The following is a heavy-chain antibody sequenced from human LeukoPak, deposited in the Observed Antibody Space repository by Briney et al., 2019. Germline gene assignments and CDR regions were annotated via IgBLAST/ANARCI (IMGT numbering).Heavy chain of an antibody. V-gene: IGHV1-18*01. CDR1: GYTFTGQY. Sequence: ASVKVSCKASGYTFTGQYLHWVRQAPGQGLEWMGWISAYNGNTNYAQNLQGRVTMTTDTSTTTAYMELRSLRSDDTALYYCARDGGRYFDWPKTYYFDYWGQGTLVTVSS. D-gene: IGHD3-9*01. CDR2: ISAYNGNT. J-gene: IGHJ4*02. CDR3: ARDGGRYFDWPKTYYFDY.